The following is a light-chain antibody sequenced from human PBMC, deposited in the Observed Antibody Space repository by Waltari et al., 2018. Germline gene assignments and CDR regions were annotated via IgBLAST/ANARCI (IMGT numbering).Light chain of an antibody. Sequence: QSVLTQPPSVSGTPGQSVTIFCSGSNSNIGNNYVYWYQQFPGTAPKLPIYRNEQRPSGVPDRFSGSRSGSSASLAISGLRSEDEASYFCASWDDSLTCVLFGGGTKLTV. CDR1: NSNIGNNY. J-gene: IGLJ3*02. CDR3: ASWDDSLTCVL. CDR2: RNE. V-gene: IGLV1-47*01.